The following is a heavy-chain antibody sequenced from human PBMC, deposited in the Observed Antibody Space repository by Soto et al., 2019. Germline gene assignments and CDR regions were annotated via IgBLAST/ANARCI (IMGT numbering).Heavy chain of an antibody. CDR1: GYTLTELS. Sequence: ASLKVSCKVSGYTLTELSMHWVRQAPGKGLEWMGGFDPEDGETIYAQKFQGRVTMTEDTSTDTAYMELSSLRSEDTAVYYCATALYGPNWFDPWGQGTLVTVSS. D-gene: IGHD3-10*01. V-gene: IGHV1-24*01. CDR2: FDPEDGET. J-gene: IGHJ5*02. CDR3: ATALYGPNWFDP.